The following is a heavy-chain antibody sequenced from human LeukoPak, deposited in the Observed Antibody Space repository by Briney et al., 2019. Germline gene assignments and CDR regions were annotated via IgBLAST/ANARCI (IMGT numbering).Heavy chain of an antibody. D-gene: IGHD3-22*01. J-gene: IGHJ4*02. V-gene: IGHV4-59*01. Sequence: SETLSLTCTVSGVSISSYYWTWIRQPPGKGLEWIGNIDYSGNTKYNPSLKSRVTISVDTSKNQFSLKLSSVTAADTAVYYCARWYYDSSGYRYFDYWGQGTLVTVSS. CDR1: GVSISSYY. CDR3: ARWYYDSSGYRYFDY. CDR2: IDYSGNT.